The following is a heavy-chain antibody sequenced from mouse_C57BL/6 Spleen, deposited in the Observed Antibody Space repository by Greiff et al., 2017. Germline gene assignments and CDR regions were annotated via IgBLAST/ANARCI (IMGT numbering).Heavy chain of an antibody. CDR1: GFSLTSYG. CDR3: ARSLTTVVAPYYYAMDY. CDR2: IWSGGST. D-gene: IGHD1-1*01. V-gene: IGHV2-2*01. Sequence: QVQLQQSGPGLVQPSQSLSITCTVSGFSLTSYGVHWVRQSPGKGLEWLGVIWSGGSTDYNAAFISRLSISKDNSKSQVFFKMNSLQADDTAIYYCARSLTTVVAPYYYAMDYWGQGTSVTVSS. J-gene: IGHJ4*01.